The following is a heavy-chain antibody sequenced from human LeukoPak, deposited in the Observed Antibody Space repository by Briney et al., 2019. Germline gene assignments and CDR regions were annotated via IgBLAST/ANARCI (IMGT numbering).Heavy chain of an antibody. Sequence: GGSLRLSCAASGFTFSSYSMNWVRQAPGKGLEWVSSISSSSSYIYYADSVKGRFTISRDNAKNSLYLQMNSLRAEDTAVYYCASHGSGYNFDYWGQGTLVTVSS. CDR1: GFTFSSYS. CDR2: ISSSSSYI. V-gene: IGHV3-21*01. J-gene: IGHJ4*02. D-gene: IGHD5-12*01. CDR3: ASHGSGYNFDY.